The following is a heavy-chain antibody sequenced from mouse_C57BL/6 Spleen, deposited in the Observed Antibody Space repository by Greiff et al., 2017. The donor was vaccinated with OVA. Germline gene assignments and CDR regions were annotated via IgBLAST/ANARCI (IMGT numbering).Heavy chain of an antibody. CDR1: GYNFTSYW. CDR3: ARGDYGGRDYFDD. Sequence: VQLQQPGAELVMPGASVKLSCKASGYNFTSYWMHWVKQRPGQGLEWIGEIDPSDSYTNYNQTFKGKSTLTVDKSSSTAYMQLSSLTSEDSAVYYCARGDYGGRDYFDDWGQGTTLTVSS. J-gene: IGHJ2*01. CDR2: IDPSDSYT. V-gene: IGHV1-69*01. D-gene: IGHD2-4*01.